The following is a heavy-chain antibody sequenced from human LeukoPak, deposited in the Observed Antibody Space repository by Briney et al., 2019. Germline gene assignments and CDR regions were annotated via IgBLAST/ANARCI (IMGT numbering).Heavy chain of an antibody. Sequence: GGSLRLSCAASGFTVSSNYMSWVRQAPGKGLEWVSVIYSGGSTYYADSVKGRFTISRDNSKNTLYLQMNSLRAEDAAVYYCAREAGSDTFDIWGQGTMVTVSS. V-gene: IGHV3-66*01. CDR2: IYSGGST. D-gene: IGHD6-25*01. CDR1: GFTVSSNY. CDR3: AREAGSDTFDI. J-gene: IGHJ3*02.